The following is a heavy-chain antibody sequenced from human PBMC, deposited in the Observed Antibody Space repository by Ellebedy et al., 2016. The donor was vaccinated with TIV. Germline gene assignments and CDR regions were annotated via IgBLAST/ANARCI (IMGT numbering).Heavy chain of an antibody. V-gene: IGHV3-23*01. CDR2: IGGTGGTT. CDR3: ARAGGRHSTGSGFY. CDR1: GISLRSYA. J-gene: IGHJ4*02. D-gene: IGHD2-2*01. Sequence: GESLKISCAASGISLRSYAMSWVRQAPGKGLEWVSTIGGTGGTTYYRESVNGRFTVSRDTSRNPLYLQMSNLRAEDTAVFYCARAGGRHSTGSGFYWGQGTRITVST.